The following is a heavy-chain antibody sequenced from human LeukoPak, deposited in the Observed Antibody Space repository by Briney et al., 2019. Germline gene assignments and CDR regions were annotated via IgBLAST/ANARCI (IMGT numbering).Heavy chain of an antibody. CDR2: ISSTSSSI. V-gene: IGHV3-21*01. D-gene: IGHD4-17*01. J-gene: IGHJ4*02. Sequence: PGGSLRLSCAASGFTLSSYFMNWVRQAPGKGLEWVSSISSTSSSINYADSVKGRFTISRDNAKNSLYLQMNSLRAEDTAVYYCARLRNDYGDYVLDYWGQGTLVTVSS. CDR1: GFTLSSYF. CDR3: ARLRNDYGDYVLDY.